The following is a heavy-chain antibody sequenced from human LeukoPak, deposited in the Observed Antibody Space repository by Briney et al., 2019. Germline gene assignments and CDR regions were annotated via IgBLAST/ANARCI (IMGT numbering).Heavy chain of an antibody. D-gene: IGHD3-22*01. V-gene: IGHV4-31*03. Sequence: SQTLSLTCTVSGGSISSGGYYWSWIRQHPGKGLEWIGYIYYSGSTYYNPSLKSRVTISVDTSKNQFPLKLSSVTAADTAVYYCARIDYDSSGYSYWGQGTLVTVSS. CDR2: IYYSGST. CDR1: GGSISSGGYY. J-gene: IGHJ4*02. CDR3: ARIDYDSSGYSY.